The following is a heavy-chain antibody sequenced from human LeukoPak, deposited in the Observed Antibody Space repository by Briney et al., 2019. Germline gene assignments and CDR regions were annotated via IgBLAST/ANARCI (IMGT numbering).Heavy chain of an antibody. J-gene: IGHJ5*02. Sequence: PGGSLRLSCAASGFTFSSYAMSWVRQAPGKGLEWVSAISGSGGSTYYADSVKGRLTISRDNSKNTLYLQMNSLRAEDTAVYYCAKRRAAAGSNWFDPWGQGTLVTVSS. V-gene: IGHV3-23*01. D-gene: IGHD6-13*01. CDR3: AKRRAAAGSNWFDP. CDR2: ISGSGGST. CDR1: GFTFSSYA.